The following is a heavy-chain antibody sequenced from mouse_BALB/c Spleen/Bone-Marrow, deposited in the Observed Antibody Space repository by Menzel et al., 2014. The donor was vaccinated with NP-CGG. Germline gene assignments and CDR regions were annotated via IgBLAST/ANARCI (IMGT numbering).Heavy chain of an antibody. CDR3: ARSPSLWSAMDY. CDR2: INPTNGYN. J-gene: IGHJ4*01. D-gene: IGHD1-1*02. V-gene: IGHV1-7*01. CDR1: GYSFTSYW. Sequence: QVQLKESGPELAKPGASVKMSCKASGYSFTSYWMYWIKQRPGQGLEWVGYINPTNGYNEYDQKFKDKATLTADKSSNTAYMQLSSLTSEDSAVYYCARSPSLWSAMDYWGQGTSVTVSS.